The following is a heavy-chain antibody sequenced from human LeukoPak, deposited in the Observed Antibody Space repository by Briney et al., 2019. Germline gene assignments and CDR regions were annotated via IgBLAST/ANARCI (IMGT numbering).Heavy chain of an antibody. V-gene: IGHV4-38-2*01. D-gene: IGHD1-26*01. CDR2: VDHSGSK. CDR3: ARADNIVGTTAFDY. J-gene: IGHJ4*02. Sequence: PSETLSLTCAVSGYSISSGYYWGWLRQPPGKGLEWIGSVDHSGSKYHNPSVESRVTISVDTSKNQFSLKLNSVTAAGTAVYYCARADNIVGTTAFDYWGQGPLVTVSS. CDR1: GYSISSGYY.